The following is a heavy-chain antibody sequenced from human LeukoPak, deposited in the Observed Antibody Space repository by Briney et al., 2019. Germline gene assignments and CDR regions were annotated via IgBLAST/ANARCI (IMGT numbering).Heavy chain of an antibody. V-gene: IGHV3-7*04. CDR2: IKQDGSEK. CDR3: ARNAYSSSWYATPFDY. CDR1: GFTFSSYW. J-gene: IGHJ4*02. Sequence: GGSLRLSCAASGFTFSSYWMSWVRRAPGKGLEWVANIKQDGSEKYYVDSVKGRFTISRDNAKNSLYLQMNSLRAEDTAVYYCARNAYSSSWYATPFDYWGQGTLVTVSS. D-gene: IGHD6-13*01.